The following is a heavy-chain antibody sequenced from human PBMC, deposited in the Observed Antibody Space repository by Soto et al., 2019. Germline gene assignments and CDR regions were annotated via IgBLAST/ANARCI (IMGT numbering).Heavy chain of an antibody. CDR3: ARDKIAGLFDY. Sequence: QVQLQQWGAGLLKPSETLSLTCAVYGGSFSGYYWTWIRQPPGTGLEWIGEINHSGSTNYHPSLKSRVTISVDTSKIQFSLKLTSVNAADTAVYYCARDKIAGLFDYWGQGTLVTVSS. J-gene: IGHJ4*02. V-gene: IGHV4-34*01. CDR2: INHSGST. D-gene: IGHD2-21*01. CDR1: GGSFSGYY.